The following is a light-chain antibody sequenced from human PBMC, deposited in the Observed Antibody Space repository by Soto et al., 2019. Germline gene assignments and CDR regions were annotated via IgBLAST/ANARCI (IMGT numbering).Light chain of an antibody. CDR2: SNN. CDR3: QSYDSSLSGGV. V-gene: IGLV1-44*01. Sequence: QSVLTQPPSASATPGQRVTISCSGSSSNIGSNSVNWYQQLPGTAPKLLIHSNNQRPSGVPDRFSGSRSGTSASLAITGLQAEDEADYYCQSYDSSLSGGVFGGGTKLTVL. CDR1: SSNIGSNS. J-gene: IGLJ2*01.